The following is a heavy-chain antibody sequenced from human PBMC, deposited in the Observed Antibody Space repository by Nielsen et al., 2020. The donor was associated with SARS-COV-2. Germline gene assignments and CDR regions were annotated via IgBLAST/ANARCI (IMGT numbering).Heavy chain of an antibody. J-gene: IGHJ4*02. V-gene: IGHV3-21*04. CDR1: GFTFSSYS. Sequence: GGSLRLSCAASGFTFSSYSMNWVRQAPGKGLEWVSSISSSSSYIYYADSVKGRFTISRDNAKNSLYLQMNSLKTEDTAVYYCTTGVVAQNFDYWGQGTLVTVSS. CDR3: TTGVVAQNFDY. D-gene: IGHD2-8*02. CDR2: ISSSSSYI.